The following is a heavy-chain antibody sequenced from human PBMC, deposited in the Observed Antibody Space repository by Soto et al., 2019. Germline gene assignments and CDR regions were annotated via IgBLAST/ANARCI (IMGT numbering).Heavy chain of an antibody. D-gene: IGHD2-2*01. Sequence: QTGGSLRLSCAASGFTFSSYAMSWVRQAPGKGLEWVSAISGSGGSTYYADSLKGRFTISRDNSKNTLYLQMNSLRAEDTAVYYRGKGKGGSTRYFDYWGQGTLVTVSS. CDR3: GKGKGGSTRYFDY. V-gene: IGHV3-23*01. J-gene: IGHJ4*02. CDR2: ISGSGGST. CDR1: GFTFSSYA.